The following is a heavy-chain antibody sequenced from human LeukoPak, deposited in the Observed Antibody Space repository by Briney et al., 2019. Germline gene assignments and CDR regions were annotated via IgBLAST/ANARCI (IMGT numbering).Heavy chain of an antibody. V-gene: IGHV3-53*01. J-gene: IGHJ4*02. Sequence: GGSLRLSCAASGLTVSNNYMKWVRQAPGKGLERVSLIYSGGSTYYADSVKGRFTISRDNPKNTVYLQMNNLRAEDTAVYYCARDRHCSGGSCSGLWGQGTLVTVSS. CDR2: IYSGGST. D-gene: IGHD2-15*01. CDR3: ARDRHCSGGSCSGL. CDR1: GLTVSNNY.